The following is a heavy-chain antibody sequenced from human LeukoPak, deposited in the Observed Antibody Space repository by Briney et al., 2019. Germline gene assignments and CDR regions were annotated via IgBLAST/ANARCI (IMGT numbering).Heavy chain of an antibody. CDR2: IKHDGSEK. J-gene: IGHJ4*02. CDR3: ATDRGWRTSGYYLYYFEY. V-gene: IGHV3-7*01. Sequence: GGSLRLSCAASGFIFTNYFVSWVRQAPGKGLEWVASIKHDGSEKYYVDSVRGRFTISRDNTMNSLYLQMSSLRAEDTAVYYCATDRGWRTSGYYLYYFEYWGQGTLVTYSS. D-gene: IGHD3-3*01. CDR1: GFIFTNYF.